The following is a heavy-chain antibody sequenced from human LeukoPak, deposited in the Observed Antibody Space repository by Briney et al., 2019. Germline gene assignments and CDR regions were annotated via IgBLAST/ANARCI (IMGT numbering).Heavy chain of an antibody. D-gene: IGHD3-22*01. J-gene: IGHJ4*02. V-gene: IGHV3-30*03. CDR1: GFTFSSYG. Sequence: PGGSLRLSCAASGFTFSSYGMHWVRQAPGKGLEWVAVISHDGSNKYYADSVKGRFTISRDNSKNTLYLQMNSLRAEDTAVYYCARGETYYYDSSGYYLFDYWGQGTLVTVSS. CDR2: ISHDGSNK. CDR3: ARGETYYYDSSGYYLFDY.